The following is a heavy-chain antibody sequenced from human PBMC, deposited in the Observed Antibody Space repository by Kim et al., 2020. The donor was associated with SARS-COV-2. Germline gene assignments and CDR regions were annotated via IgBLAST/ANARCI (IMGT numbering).Heavy chain of an antibody. J-gene: IGHJ6*02. D-gene: IGHD3-16*02. CDR2: IRSKANSYAT. CDR1: GFTFSGSA. Sequence: GGSLRLSCAASGFTFSGSAMHWVRQASGKGLEWVGRIRSKANSYATAYAASVKGRFTISRDDSKNTAYLQMNSLKTEDTAVYYCTTQGGPPNYRLSGMDVWGQGTTVTVSS. V-gene: IGHV3-73*01. CDR3: TTQGGPPNYRLSGMDV.